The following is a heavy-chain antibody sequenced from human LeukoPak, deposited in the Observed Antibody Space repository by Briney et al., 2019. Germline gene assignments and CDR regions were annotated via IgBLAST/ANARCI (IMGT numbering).Heavy chain of an antibody. Sequence: ETLSLTCTVSGGSISSSSYYWGWVRQAPGKGLEWVSAISGSGGSTYYADSVRGRFTISRDNSKNTLYLQMNSLRAEDTAVYYCAKADGTGRYFDYWGQGTLVTVSS. CDR1: GGSISSSSYY. V-gene: IGHV3-23*01. CDR3: AKADGTGRYFDY. D-gene: IGHD3-10*01. CDR2: ISGSGGST. J-gene: IGHJ4*02.